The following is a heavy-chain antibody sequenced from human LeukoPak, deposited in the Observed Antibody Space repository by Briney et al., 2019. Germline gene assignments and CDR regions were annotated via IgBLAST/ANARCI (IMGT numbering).Heavy chain of an antibody. Sequence: SETLSLTCAVYGGSFSGYYWSWIRQPPGKGLEWIGEINHSGSTNYNPSLKSRVTISVDTSKNQFSLKLSSVTAADTAVYYCARGRLLDYFDYWGQGTLVTVSS. CDR2: INHSGST. V-gene: IGHV4-34*01. J-gene: IGHJ4*02. D-gene: IGHD2-8*02. CDR3: ARGRLLDYFDY. CDR1: GGSFSGYY.